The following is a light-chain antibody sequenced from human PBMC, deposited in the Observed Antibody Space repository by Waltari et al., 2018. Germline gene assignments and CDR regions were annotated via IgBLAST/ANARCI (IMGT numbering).Light chain of an antibody. J-gene: IGLJ2*01. V-gene: IGLV1-40*01. Sequence: QSVLTQPPSVSGAPGQRVTIPCTGSSSNIGAGYAVHWYQPLPGTAPKLLLYGNSNRPSGVPDRFSGSKSGTSASLAITGLQAEDEADYYCQSYDSSLSGSVFGGGTKLTVL. CDR2: GNS. CDR1: SSNIGAGYA. CDR3: QSYDSSLSGSV.